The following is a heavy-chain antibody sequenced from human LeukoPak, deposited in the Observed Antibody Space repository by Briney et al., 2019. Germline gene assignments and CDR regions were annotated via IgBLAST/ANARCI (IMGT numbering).Heavy chain of an antibody. CDR1: GYTFTSYG. D-gene: IGHD3-10*01. CDR2: ISAYNGNT. Sequence: GASVKVSCKASGYTFTSYGISWVRQAPGQGLEWMGWISAYNGNTNYAQKLQGRVTMTTDTSTSTAYMELRSLRSDDTAVYYCARGVVRGVITPNWFDPWGQGTLVTVSS. V-gene: IGHV1-18*01. CDR3: ARGVVRGVITPNWFDP. J-gene: IGHJ5*02.